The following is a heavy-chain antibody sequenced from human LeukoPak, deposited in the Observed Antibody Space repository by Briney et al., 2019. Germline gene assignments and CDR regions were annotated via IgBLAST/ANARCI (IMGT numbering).Heavy chain of an antibody. J-gene: IGHJ4*02. V-gene: IGHV4-34*01. D-gene: IGHD6-13*01. Sequence: SETLSLTCAVYGGSFSDYYWSWIRQPPGKGLEWIGEINHSGSTNYNPSLKSRVAISVDTSKNQFSLKLSSVTAADTAVYYCASLVTYSSSWSLGYWGQGTLVTVSS. CDR2: INHSGST. CDR1: GGSFSDYY. CDR3: ASLVTYSSSWSLGY.